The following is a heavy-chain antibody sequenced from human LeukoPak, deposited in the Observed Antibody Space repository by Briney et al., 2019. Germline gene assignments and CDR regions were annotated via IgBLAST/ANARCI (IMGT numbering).Heavy chain of an antibody. CDR2: INHSGST. CDR1: GGSFSGYY. Sequence: SETLSLTCAVYGGSFSGYYWSWIRQPPGKGLEWIGEINHSGSTNYNPSLKSRVTISVDTSKNQFSLKLGSVTAADTAVYYCARQTYYYDSSELDPWGQGTLVTVSS. V-gene: IGHV4-34*01. J-gene: IGHJ5*02. D-gene: IGHD3-22*01. CDR3: ARQTYYYDSSELDP.